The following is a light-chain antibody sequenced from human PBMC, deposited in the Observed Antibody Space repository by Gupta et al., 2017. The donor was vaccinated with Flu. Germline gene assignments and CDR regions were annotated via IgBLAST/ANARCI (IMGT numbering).Light chain of an antibody. V-gene: IGLV2-11*01. Sequence: SALTQPRSVSGSPGPSVTISCTGTNNDVGGYNYLSWYRQHPGKAPTLVIFDVVERPSGVPGRFSGSKSGDTASLTISGLQTEDEADYFCCSYAGSNTWVFGGGTKVTVL. J-gene: IGLJ3*02. CDR3: CSYAGSNTWV. CDR2: DVV. CDR1: NNDVGGYNY.